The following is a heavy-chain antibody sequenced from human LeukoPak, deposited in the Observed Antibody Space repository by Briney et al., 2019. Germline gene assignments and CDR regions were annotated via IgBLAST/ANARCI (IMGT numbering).Heavy chain of an antibody. CDR1: GGSFSGYY. D-gene: IGHD6-25*01. V-gene: IGHV4-34*01. J-gene: IGHJ4*02. CDR3: ARAPAARSLKSLLDY. CDR2: INHSGST. Sequence: SETLSLTCAVYGGSFSGYYWSWIRQPPGKGLEWIGEINHSGSTNYNPSLKSRVTISVDTPKNQFSLKLSSVTAADTAVYYCARAPAARSLKSLLDYWGQGTLVTVSS.